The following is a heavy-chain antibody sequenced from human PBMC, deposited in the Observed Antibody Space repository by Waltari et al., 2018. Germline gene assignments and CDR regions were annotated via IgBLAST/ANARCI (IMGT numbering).Heavy chain of an antibody. V-gene: IGHV3-53*01. CDR2: IYSGGSK. CDR1: GFTVSSNY. CDR3: ARGLRAAAGTVVDY. D-gene: IGHD6-13*01. J-gene: IGHJ4*02. Sequence: EVQLVESGGGLIQPGGSLRLSCAASGFTVSSNYMSWVRQAPGKGLEWVSVIYSGGSKYYADSVKGRFTISRDNSKNTLYLQMNSLRAEDTAVYYCARGLRAAAGTVVDYWGQGTLVTVSS.